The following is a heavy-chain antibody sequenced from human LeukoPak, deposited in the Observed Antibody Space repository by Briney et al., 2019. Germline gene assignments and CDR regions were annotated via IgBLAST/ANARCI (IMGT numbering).Heavy chain of an antibody. J-gene: IGHJ3*02. Sequence: ASVKVSCKASGYTFTSYGISWVRQAPGRGLEWVGWISAYNGNTNYAQKLQGRITMTTDTSTSTAYMELRSLRSDVTAVYYCARPIVGAAYDAFDIWGQGTMVTVSS. D-gene: IGHD1-26*01. CDR2: ISAYNGNT. CDR3: ARPIVGAAYDAFDI. V-gene: IGHV1-18*01. CDR1: GYTFTSYG.